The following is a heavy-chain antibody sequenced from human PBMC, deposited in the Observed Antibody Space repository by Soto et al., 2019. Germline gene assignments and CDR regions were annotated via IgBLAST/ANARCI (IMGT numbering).Heavy chain of an antibody. Sequence: EVQLLESGGGLVQPGGSLRLSCAASGFTFSLYAMTWVRQAPGKGLEWVSVISGSGVNTYYADSVKGRFTVSRDNSKNTLYLQRSSLGVEDTAVYYCAKSVGGTNSYYAMDVWGRGTTVTVSS. V-gene: IGHV3-23*01. CDR2: ISGSGVNT. CDR1: GFTFSLYA. D-gene: IGHD2-15*01. J-gene: IGHJ6*02. CDR3: AKSVGGTNSYYAMDV.